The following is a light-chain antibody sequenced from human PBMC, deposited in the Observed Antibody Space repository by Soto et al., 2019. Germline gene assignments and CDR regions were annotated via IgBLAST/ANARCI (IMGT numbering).Light chain of an antibody. J-gene: IGLJ1*01. CDR2: DVS. CDR1: SSDVGGYNY. CDR3: SSYTSSRTGPIYV. Sequence: QSLLTQPGSVSGSPGQSITISCTGTSSDVGGYNYVFWYQQHPGKAPKLMIYDVSNRPSGVSNRFSGSKSGNTASLTISGLQAEDEADYYCSSYTSSRTGPIYVFGTGTKVTVL. V-gene: IGLV2-14*01.